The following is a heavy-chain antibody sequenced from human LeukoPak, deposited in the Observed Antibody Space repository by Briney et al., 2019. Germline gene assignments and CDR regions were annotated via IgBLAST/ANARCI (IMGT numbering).Heavy chain of an antibody. J-gene: IGHJ5*02. V-gene: IGHV1-18*01. CDR2: ISAYNGNT. CDR3: ARDSLYYYGSGSYYNDFDP. CDR1: GYTFTSYG. Sequence: ASVKVSCKASGYTFTSYGISWVRQAPGQGLEWMGWISAYNGNTNYAQRLQGRVTMTTDTSTSTAYMELRSLRSDDTAVYYCARDSLYYYGSGSYYNDFDPWGQGTLVTVSS. D-gene: IGHD3-10*01.